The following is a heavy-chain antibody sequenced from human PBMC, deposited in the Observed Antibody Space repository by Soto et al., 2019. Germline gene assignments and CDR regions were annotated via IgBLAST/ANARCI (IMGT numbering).Heavy chain of an antibody. J-gene: IGHJ6*02. CDR3: ARDNWNYYYGMDV. CDR2: INHSGST. CDR1: GGSFSGYY. V-gene: IGHV4-34*01. D-gene: IGHD3-3*01. Sequence: LSLTCAVYGGSFSGYYWSWIRQPPGKGLEWIGEINHSGSTNYNPSLKSRVTISVDTSKNQFSLKLSSVTAADTAVYYCARDNWNYYYGMDVWGQGTTVTVSS.